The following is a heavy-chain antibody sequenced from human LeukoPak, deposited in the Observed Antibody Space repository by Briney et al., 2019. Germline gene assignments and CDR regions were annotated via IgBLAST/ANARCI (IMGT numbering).Heavy chain of an antibody. J-gene: IGHJ4*02. Sequence: ASVKVSCKASGYTFTAYFMHWVRQAPGQGLEWMGRVNPNSGVTNSIQKFQGRVTMTRDTSISTAYMELSGLRSDDTAVYYYARQWLPNGNFDYWGQGTLVTVSS. V-gene: IGHV1-2*06. CDR2: VNPNSGVT. CDR3: ARQWLPNGNFDY. CDR1: GYTFTAYF. D-gene: IGHD6-19*01.